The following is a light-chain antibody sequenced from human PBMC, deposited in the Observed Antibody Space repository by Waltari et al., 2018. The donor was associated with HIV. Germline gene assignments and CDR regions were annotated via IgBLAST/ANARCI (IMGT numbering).Light chain of an antibody. CDR1: SGHTSYS. CDR3: QTWGTGFQGV. CDR2: VNSDGSH. V-gene: IGLV4-69*01. J-gene: IGLJ3*02. Sequence: QLVLTQSPSASAFLGASVKFTCTLSSGHTSYSIAWHQQQPGTGPGYLMKVNSDGSHDRGDCISDRCSGSTSGAERYLTISSLQSEDEAYYFWQTWGTGFQGVFGRGTKLTVL.